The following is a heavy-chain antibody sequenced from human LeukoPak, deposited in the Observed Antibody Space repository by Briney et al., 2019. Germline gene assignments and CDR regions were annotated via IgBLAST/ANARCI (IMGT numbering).Heavy chain of an antibody. D-gene: IGHD4/OR15-4a*01. CDR1: GFTFSNAW. V-gene: IGHV3-23*01. Sequence: GGSLRLSCAASGFTFSNAWMTWVRQAPGKGLEWVSSITGSGDGTSAADSVTGRFSISRDNSKSTLYLQMNSLRVEDTAVYYCAKAGLVRGGALDSWGQGTLVTVSS. CDR2: ITGSGDGT. CDR3: AKAGLVRGGALDS. J-gene: IGHJ4*02.